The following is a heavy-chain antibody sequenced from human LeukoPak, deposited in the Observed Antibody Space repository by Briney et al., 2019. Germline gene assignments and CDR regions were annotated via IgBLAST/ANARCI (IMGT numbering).Heavy chain of an antibody. Sequence: ASVKVSCKASGYTFNTYGITWVRQAPGQGLEWMGWISPYNGDTHYAQKFQGRVTMTTDTSTSTASMELRSLRSDDTAVYYCARLIPQKWELPGKWFDPWGQGTLVTVSS. CDR2: ISPYNGDT. CDR1: GYTFNTYG. J-gene: IGHJ5*02. CDR3: ARLIPQKWELPGKWFDP. V-gene: IGHV1-18*04. D-gene: IGHD1-26*01.